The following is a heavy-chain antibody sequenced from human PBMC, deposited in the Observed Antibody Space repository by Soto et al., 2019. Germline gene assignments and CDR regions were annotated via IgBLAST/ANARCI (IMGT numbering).Heavy chain of an antibody. V-gene: IGHV1-69*01. J-gene: IGHJ6*02. Sequence: QVQLVQSGTEVKKPGSSAKVSCKASGGTFSNYVISWVRQAPGQGLEWMGGIIPLFGTTDYAKKFQGRIAITADESMTTVYMHLSSLRFDDTAVYFCEIDVGSGEWSVVWGQGTTVIVSS. CDR2: IIPLFGTT. CDR3: EIDVGSGEWSVV. CDR1: GGTFSNYV. D-gene: IGHD3-10*01.